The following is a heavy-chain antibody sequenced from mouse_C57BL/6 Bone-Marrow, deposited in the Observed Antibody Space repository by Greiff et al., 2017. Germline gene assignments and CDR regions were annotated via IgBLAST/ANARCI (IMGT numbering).Heavy chain of an antibody. J-gene: IGHJ4*01. CDR1: GYTFTSYW. CDR3: AREGVVALYAMDY. CDR2: IDPSDSYT. Sequence: VQLQQPGAELVMPGASVTLSCKASGYTFTSYWMHWVKQRPGQGLEWIGEIDPSDSYTNYNQKFKGKSTLTVDKSSSTAYMQLSSLTSEDSAVYYCAREGVVALYAMDYWGQGTSVTVSS. V-gene: IGHV1-69*01. D-gene: IGHD1-1*01.